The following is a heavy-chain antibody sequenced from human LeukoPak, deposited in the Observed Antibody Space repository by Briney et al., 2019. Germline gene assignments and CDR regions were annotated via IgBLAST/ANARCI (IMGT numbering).Heavy chain of an antibody. CDR1: GFTFSSYW. CDR3: ARDPTNMYSGSYGSFDY. Sequence: GGSLRLSCAASGFTFSSYWMSWVRQAPGKGLEWVAYINQDGSEKYYVDSVKGRFTISRDNAKNSLYLQMNSLRAEDTAVYYCARDPTNMYSGSYGSFDYWGQGTLVTVSS. V-gene: IGHV3-7*01. CDR2: INQDGSEK. J-gene: IGHJ4*02. D-gene: IGHD1-26*01.